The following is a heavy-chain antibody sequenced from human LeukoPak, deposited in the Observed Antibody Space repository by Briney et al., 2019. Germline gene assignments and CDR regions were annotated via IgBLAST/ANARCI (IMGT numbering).Heavy chain of an antibody. CDR3: ARVRFLERSQYYFDY. Sequence: PGGSLRLSCAASEFTFNIYWMSRVRQAPGKGLEWVANIKQDGSEKYYVDSVEGRFTISRDNAKNSLYLQMNSLRAEDTAVYYCARVRFLERSQYYFDYWGQGTLVTVSS. D-gene: IGHD3-3*01. J-gene: IGHJ4*02. V-gene: IGHV3-7*01. CDR2: IKQDGSEK. CDR1: EFTFNIYW.